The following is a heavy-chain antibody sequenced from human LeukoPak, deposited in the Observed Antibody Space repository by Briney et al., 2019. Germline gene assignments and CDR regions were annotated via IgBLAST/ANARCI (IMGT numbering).Heavy chain of an antibody. CDR2: ISYSGST. J-gene: IGHJ3*02. CDR1: GGSISSSSYY. V-gene: IGHV4-39*01. D-gene: IGHD6-13*01. CDR3: ARHRSSTWYDALHI. Sequence: PSETLSLTCTVSGGSISSSSYYWGWIRQPPGKGLEWIASISYSGSTYNNPSLKSRVTISVDTSKNQFSLKLSTVTAAGTAVYFCARHRSSTWYDALHIWGQGTMVTVPS.